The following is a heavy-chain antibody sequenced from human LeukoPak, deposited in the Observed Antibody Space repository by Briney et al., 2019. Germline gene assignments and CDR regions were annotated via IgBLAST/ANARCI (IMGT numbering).Heavy chain of an antibody. CDR1: GYTFTGYY. CDR2: INPNSGGT. D-gene: IGHD3-22*01. J-gene: IGHJ4*02. Sequence: ASVKVSCKASGYTFTGYYMHWVRQAPGQGLEWMGWINPNSGGTNYAQKFQGRVTMTRDTSISTAYMELSRLRSDDTAVYHCARDFYDSSGYYYGYWGQGTLVTVS. V-gene: IGHV1-2*02. CDR3: ARDFYDSSGYYYGY.